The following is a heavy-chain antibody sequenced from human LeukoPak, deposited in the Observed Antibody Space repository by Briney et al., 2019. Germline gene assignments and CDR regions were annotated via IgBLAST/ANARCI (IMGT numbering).Heavy chain of an antibody. J-gene: IGHJ4*02. CDR1: GFTFSSYA. CDR2: ISGSGSST. CDR3: AKTVGSGSLRSSDY. Sequence: GGSLRLSCAASGFTFSSYAMRWVRQAPGKGLVWVSPISGSGSSTYYADSVKGRFTISRDNTKNTLYLEMNSLRAEDTAVYYCAKTVGSGSLRSSDYWGQGTVVTVSS. V-gene: IGHV3-23*01. D-gene: IGHD3-22*01.